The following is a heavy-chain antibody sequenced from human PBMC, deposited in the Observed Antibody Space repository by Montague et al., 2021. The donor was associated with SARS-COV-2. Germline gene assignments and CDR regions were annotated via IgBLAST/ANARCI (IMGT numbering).Heavy chain of an antibody. CDR2: ISYDGSNK. CDR3: AKDFMSLMVYAMVYYYYGMDV. J-gene: IGHJ6*02. CDR1: GFTFSSFS. V-gene: IGHV3-30*18. D-gene: IGHD2-8*01. Sequence: SLRLSCAASGFTFSSFSMNWVRQAPGKGLEWVAVISYDGSNKYYADSVKGRFTISRDNSKNTLYLQMNSLRAEDTAVYYCAKDFMSLMVYAMVYYYYGMDVWGQGTTVTVSS.